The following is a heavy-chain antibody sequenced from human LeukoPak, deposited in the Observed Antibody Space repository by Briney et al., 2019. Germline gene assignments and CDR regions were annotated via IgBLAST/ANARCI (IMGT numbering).Heavy chain of an antibody. J-gene: IGHJ5*02. V-gene: IGHV4-31*03. Sequence: SETLSLTCTVSGGSISSSSYYWGWIRQPPGKGLEWIGYIYYSGSTNYNPSLESRVTISLDTSKNQFSLTLRSVTAADTAVYYCARARDNYYTWFDPWGQGTPVTVSS. CDR3: ARARDNYYTWFDP. CDR2: IYYSGST. D-gene: IGHD2-15*01. CDR1: GGSISSSSYY.